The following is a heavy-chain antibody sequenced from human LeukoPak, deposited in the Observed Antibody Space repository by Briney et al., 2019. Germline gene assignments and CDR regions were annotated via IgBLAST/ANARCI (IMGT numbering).Heavy chain of an antibody. V-gene: IGHV4-39*07. D-gene: IGHD6-6*01. CDR3: ARDHSSSSWMDSFEI. J-gene: IGHJ3*02. Sequence: SETLSLTCTVSGGSISSSSYYWGWIRQPPGKGLEWIGSIYYSGNTYYNPSLKSRVTISVDTSKNQFSLKLSSVTAADTALYYCARDHSSSSWMDSFEIWGPGTKVTVPS. CDR2: IYYSGNT. CDR1: GGSISSSSYY.